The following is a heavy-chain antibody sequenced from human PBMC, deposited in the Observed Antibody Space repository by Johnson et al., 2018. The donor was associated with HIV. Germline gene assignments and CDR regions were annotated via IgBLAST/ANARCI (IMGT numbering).Heavy chain of an antibody. CDR2: IYSGGST. Sequence: MLLVESGGGLVQPGGSLRLSCAASGFTVSSNYMSWVRQGPGKGLEWVSVIYSGGSTFYADSVKGRFTISRDNSKNTLYLQMNSLRAEDTAVYHCARDKGSWFDDAFDIWGQGTMVTVSS. CDR1: GFTVSSNY. CDR3: ARDKGSWFDDAFDI. J-gene: IGHJ3*02. D-gene: IGHD6-13*01. V-gene: IGHV3-66*02.